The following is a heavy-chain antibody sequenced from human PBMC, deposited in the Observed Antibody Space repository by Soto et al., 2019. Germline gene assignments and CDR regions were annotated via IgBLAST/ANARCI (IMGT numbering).Heavy chain of an antibody. CDR2: INAYNGNT. V-gene: IGHV1-18*01. CDR3: AMVDVCVPPAPQAV. Sequence: ASVKVSCKASGYRFTSYGIGWVRQAPGQGLEWMGWINAYNGNTNYAQNLQGRVTLTTDTSTSTAYMELRSLRSNDTAVYYCAMVDVCVPPAPQAVWGQGTTVIGSS. CDR1: GYRFTSYG. J-gene: IGHJ6*01. D-gene: IGHD2-8*01.